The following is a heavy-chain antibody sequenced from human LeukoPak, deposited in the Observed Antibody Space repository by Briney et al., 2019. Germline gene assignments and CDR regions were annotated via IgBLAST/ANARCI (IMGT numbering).Heavy chain of an antibody. J-gene: IGHJ2*01. V-gene: IGHV3-23*01. CDR3: TRDLGSSAWYLYFDL. D-gene: IGHD6-19*01. CDR1: GLTFSSYA. CDR2: IGGSGGST. Sequence: GGSLRLSCAASGLTFSSYAMNWVRQAPGKGLEWVSAIGGSGGSTYYADSVKGRFTISRDNAKNTLYLQMNSLRAEDTAVYYCTRDLGSSAWYLYFDLWGRGTLVTVSS.